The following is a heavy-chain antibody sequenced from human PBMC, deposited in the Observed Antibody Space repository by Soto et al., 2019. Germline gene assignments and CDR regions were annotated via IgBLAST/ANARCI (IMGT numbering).Heavy chain of an antibody. CDR1: GFSLSTSGVG. D-gene: IGHD6-19*01. Sequence: ASGPTLVNPTQTLTLTCTFSGFSLSTSGVGVGWIRQPPGKALEWLALIYWNDDKRYSPSPKSRLTITKDTSKNQVVLTMTNMDPVDTATYYCAHSYSSGWGSSEYFQHWGQGTLVTVSS. J-gene: IGHJ1*01. CDR3: AHSYSSGWGSSEYFQH. V-gene: IGHV2-5*01. CDR2: IYWNDDK.